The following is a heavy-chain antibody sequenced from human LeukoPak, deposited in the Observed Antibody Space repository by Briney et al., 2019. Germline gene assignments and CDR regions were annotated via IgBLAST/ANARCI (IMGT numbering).Heavy chain of an antibody. CDR3: ARTSGRYFEY. J-gene: IGHJ4*02. D-gene: IGHD5-12*01. V-gene: IGHV3-23*01. Sequence: GGSLRLSCGASGFTFSDYGMRWVRQAPGEGLEWVSAIGGSGSPIYYADSVKGRFTVSRDNSKNTLFLQMNSLRVEDTAVYYCARTSGRYFEYWGQGTLVTVSS. CDR1: GFTFSDYG. CDR2: IGGSGSPI.